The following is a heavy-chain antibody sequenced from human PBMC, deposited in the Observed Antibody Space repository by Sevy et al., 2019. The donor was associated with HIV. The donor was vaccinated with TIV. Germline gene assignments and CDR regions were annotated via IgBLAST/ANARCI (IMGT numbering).Heavy chain of an antibody. D-gene: IGHD5-18*01. CDR3: EKRSARGYSYGYGGRGDAHDAFDN. CDR2: ISGSGGST. J-gene: IGHJ3*02. V-gene: IGHV3-23*01. Sequence: GGSLRLSCAASGFTFSSYAMSWVRQAPGKGLEWVSAISGSGGSTYYADSVKGRCTISRDNSKNTLYLQMNSRRAEDTAVDYCEKRSARGYSYGYGGRGDAHDAFDNWGQGTMVTVSS. CDR1: GFTFSSYA.